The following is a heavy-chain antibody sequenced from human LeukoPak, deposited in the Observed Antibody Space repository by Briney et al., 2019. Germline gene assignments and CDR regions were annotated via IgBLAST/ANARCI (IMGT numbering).Heavy chain of an antibody. V-gene: IGHV3-23*01. Sequence: GGSLRLSCEASGFTFSSYAMSWVRQAPGKGLEWVSAISGSGGSTYYADSGKGRFTISRDNSKDTLYLQMNSLRAEDTALYYCARGKYYYGSGVDYWGQGTLVTVSS. D-gene: IGHD3-10*01. CDR2: ISGSGGST. J-gene: IGHJ4*02. CDR1: GFTFSSYA. CDR3: ARGKYYYGSGVDY.